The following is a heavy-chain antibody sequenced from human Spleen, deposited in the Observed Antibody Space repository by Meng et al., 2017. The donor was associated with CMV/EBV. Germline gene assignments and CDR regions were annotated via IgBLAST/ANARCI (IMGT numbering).Heavy chain of an antibody. D-gene: IGHD1-14*01. CDR1: GFTFSDYA. CDR3: ARSQTGG. Sequence: GESLKISCVTSGFTFSDYAIHWVRQAPGKGLVWVSRINSDGSSTSYADSVKGRFTISRDNAKNTLYLQMNGLRAEDTAVYYCARSQTGGWGQGTLVTVSS. V-gene: IGHV3-74*01. CDR2: INSDGSST. J-gene: IGHJ4*02.